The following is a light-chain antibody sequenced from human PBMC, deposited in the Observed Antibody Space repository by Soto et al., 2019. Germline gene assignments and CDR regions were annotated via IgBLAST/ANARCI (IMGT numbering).Light chain of an antibody. Sequence: EVVLTESPATLSFAPGERATRCCMARQLLSSGLAWYQQKPRPPPTLLIYDTSNRATGIPARFSGSRSGTAFTLTISSLEPEDFAVYYCQQRSNWPPITFGQGTRLEIK. V-gene: IGKV3-11*01. CDR3: QQRSNWPPIT. CDR2: DTS. J-gene: IGKJ5*01. CDR1: QLLSSG.